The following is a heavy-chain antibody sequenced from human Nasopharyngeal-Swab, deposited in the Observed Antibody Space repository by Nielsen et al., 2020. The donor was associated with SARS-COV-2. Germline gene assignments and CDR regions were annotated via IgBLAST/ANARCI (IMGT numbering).Heavy chain of an antibody. J-gene: IGHJ4*02. CDR2: INHSGST. CDR1: GGSISSYY. V-gene: IGHV4-34*01. Sequence: SETLSLTCTVSGGSISSYYWSWIRQPPGKGLEWIGEINHSGSTNYNPSLKSRVTISVDTSKNQFSLKLSSVTATDTAVYYCARDLGSRNYWGQGTLVTVSS. D-gene: IGHD1-1*01. CDR3: ARDLGSRNY.